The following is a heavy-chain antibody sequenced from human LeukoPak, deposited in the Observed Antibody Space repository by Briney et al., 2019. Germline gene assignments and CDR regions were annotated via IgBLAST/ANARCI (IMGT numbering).Heavy chain of an antibody. Sequence: QPGGSLRLSCAASGLSFSSYVMSWVRQAPGKGLEWVSAVSGSGGSTYSADSVKGRFTISRDNSKNMVYLQTSSLRAEDTAVYYCARAGSWSSRPYFDYWGQGILVSVSS. CDR2: VSGSGGST. CDR3: ARAGSWSSRPYFDY. J-gene: IGHJ4*02. D-gene: IGHD1-26*01. V-gene: IGHV3-23*01. CDR1: GLSFSSYV.